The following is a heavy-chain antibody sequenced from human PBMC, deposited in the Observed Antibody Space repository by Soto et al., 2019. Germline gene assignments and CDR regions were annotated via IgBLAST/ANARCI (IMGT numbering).Heavy chain of an antibody. Sequence: GASVKVSCKASGGTFSSYAISWVRQAPGQGLKWMGGIIPIFGTANYAQKFQGRVTITADESTSTAYMELSSLRSEDTAVYYCARDKGRWLQSGGFAFDIWGQGTMVTVSS. V-gene: IGHV1-69*13. J-gene: IGHJ3*02. CDR1: GGTFSSYA. CDR2: IIPIFGTA. D-gene: IGHD5-12*01. CDR3: ARDKGRWLQSGGFAFDI.